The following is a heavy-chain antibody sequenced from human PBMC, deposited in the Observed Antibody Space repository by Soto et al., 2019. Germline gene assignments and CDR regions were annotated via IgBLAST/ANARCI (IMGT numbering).Heavy chain of an antibody. CDR3: ARERYGGYGAFDY. CDR1: GFTFSSYA. J-gene: IGHJ4*02. V-gene: IGHV3-30-3*01. Sequence: QVQLVESGGGVVQPGRSLRLSCAASGFTFSSYAMHWVRQAPGKGLEWVAVISYDGSNKYYADSVKGRFTISRDNSKNTLYLQMNSLRAEDTAVYYCARERYGGYGAFDYWGQGTLVTVSS. CDR2: ISYDGSNK. D-gene: IGHD5-12*01.